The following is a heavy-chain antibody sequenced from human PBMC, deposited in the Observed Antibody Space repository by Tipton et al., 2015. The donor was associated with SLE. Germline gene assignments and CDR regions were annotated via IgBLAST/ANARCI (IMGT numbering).Heavy chain of an antibody. CDR1: GYTFTGYY. D-gene: IGHD2-15*01. CDR3: ARSRWWSYFYYGMDV. J-gene: IGHJ6*02. V-gene: IGHV1-2*02. Sequence: QSGPEVKKPGASVKVSCKASGYTFTGYYMHWVRQAPGQGLEWMGWINPNSGGTNYAQKFQGRVTMTRDTSISTAYMELSRLSSVTAADTAVYYCARSRWWSYFYYGMDVWGQGTTVTVSS. CDR2: INPNSGGT.